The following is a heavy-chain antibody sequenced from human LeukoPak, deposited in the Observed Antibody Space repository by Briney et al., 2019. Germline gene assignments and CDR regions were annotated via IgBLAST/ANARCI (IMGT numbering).Heavy chain of an antibody. CDR2: VYYSGST. V-gene: IGHV4-59*01. Sequence: SETLSLTCTVSGGSITSYYWSWIRQPPGKGLEWIGYVYYSGSTNYSPSLKSRVTISVDTSKNQFSLQLTSVTAADTAVYYCARSGSTAHDYWGQGTLVTVSS. D-gene: IGHD1-26*01. J-gene: IGHJ4*02. CDR3: ARSGSTAHDY. CDR1: GGSITSYY.